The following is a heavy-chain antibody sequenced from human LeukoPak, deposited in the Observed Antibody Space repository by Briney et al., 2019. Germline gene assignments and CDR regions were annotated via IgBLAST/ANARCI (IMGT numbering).Heavy chain of an antibody. CDR3: AKSISRPYYMDV. CDR1: GFTFSSYA. D-gene: IGHD3-3*02. J-gene: IGHJ6*03. CDR2: ISGSGGST. V-gene: IGHV3-23*01. Sequence: GGSLRLSCAASGFTFSSYAMSWVRQAPGKGLEWVSAISGSGGSTYYADSVKGRFTISRDNSKNTLYLQMNSLGAEDTAVYYCAKSISRPYYMDVWGKGTTVTVSS.